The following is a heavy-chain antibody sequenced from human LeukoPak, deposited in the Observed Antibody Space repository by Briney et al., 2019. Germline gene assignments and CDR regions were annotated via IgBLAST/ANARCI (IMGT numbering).Heavy chain of an antibody. CDR3: ANTLARPPLRTNDY. D-gene: IGHD6-6*01. V-gene: IGHV3-23*01. CDR2: ISGSGGST. J-gene: IGHJ4*02. Sequence: GGSLRLSCAASGFTFSSFAMRWVRQAPGKGLEWVSAISGSGGSTYYADSVKGRFTISRDNSKNTLYLQMNSLRAEDTAVYYCANTLARPPLRTNDYWGQGTLVTVSS. CDR1: GFTFSSFA.